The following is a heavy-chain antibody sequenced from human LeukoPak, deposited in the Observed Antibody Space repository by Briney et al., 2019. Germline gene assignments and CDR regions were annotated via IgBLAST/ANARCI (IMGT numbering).Heavy chain of an antibody. Sequence: GGSLRLSCAASGFTFSSYSMNWVRQAPGKGLEWVSYISSSSSTIYYADSVKGRFTISRDNAKNSLYLQMSSLRAEDTAVYYCAREGGGYNNRGFDYWGQGTLVTVSS. D-gene: IGHD5-24*01. CDR2: ISSSSSTI. V-gene: IGHV3-48*01. CDR3: AREGGGYNNRGFDY. CDR1: GFTFSSYS. J-gene: IGHJ4*02.